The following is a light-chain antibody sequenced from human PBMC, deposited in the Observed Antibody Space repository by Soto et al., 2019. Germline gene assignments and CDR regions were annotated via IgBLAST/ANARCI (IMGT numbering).Light chain of an antibody. CDR1: QTVPANY. Sequence: EIVLTQSPGTLSLSPGERATLSCRASQTVPANYLAWYQQKPGQAPRLLIYAASTRSTGIPDRFSGSGSGADFTLTITKPEAEDFALYFCQQYGSSPSTFGGGTKVEI. CDR2: AAS. CDR3: QQYGSSPST. J-gene: IGKJ4*01. V-gene: IGKV3-20*01.